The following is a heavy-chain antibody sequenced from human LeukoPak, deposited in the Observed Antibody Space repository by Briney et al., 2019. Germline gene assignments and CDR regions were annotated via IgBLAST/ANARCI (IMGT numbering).Heavy chain of an antibody. J-gene: IGHJ5*02. Sequence: WVKVSCKASRGTFISYAISWVRQAPGQGLEWMGGIIPIFGTANYAQKFQGRVTLTADESTSTAYMEMSSLRSEDTAVYYCARGPGTICGVVIIPYNWFDPWGQGTLVTVSS. CDR3: ARGPGTICGVVIIPYNWFDP. V-gene: IGHV1-69*01. CDR1: RGTFISYA. D-gene: IGHD3-3*01. CDR2: IIPIFGTA.